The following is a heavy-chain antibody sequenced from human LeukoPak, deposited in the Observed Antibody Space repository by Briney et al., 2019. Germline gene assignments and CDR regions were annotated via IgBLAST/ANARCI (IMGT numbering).Heavy chain of an antibody. V-gene: IGHV1-8*03. J-gene: IGHJ5*02. Sequence: ASVKVSCKASGYTFTTYDINWVRQAAGQGMEGMGWMNPKRGDAAYADKVRGRGAINGDTTIKTAYLGVSALTSDDTAVYYCARGPFGNCGGGPCHFRDIDNCYDRWGQGTLVTVSS. CDR3: ARGPFGNCGGGPCHFRDIDNCYDR. D-gene: IGHD2-21*01. CDR2: MNPKRGDA. CDR1: GYTFTTYD.